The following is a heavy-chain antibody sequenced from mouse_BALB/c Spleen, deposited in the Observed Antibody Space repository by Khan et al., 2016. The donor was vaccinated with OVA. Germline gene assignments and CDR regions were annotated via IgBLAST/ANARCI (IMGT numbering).Heavy chain of an antibody. CDR3: ARLEHI. Sequence: QVQLKESGPGLVAPSQSLSITCTVSGFSLTSYGVHWVRQPPGKGLEWLGVIWAGGSTNYNSALMSRRSISKDNSKRQVVLKMNSLQTDDTAMYSCARLEHIWGQGTTLTVSS. CDR1: GFSLTSYG. D-gene: IGHD1-3*01. J-gene: IGHJ2*01. CDR2: IWAGGST. V-gene: IGHV2-9*02.